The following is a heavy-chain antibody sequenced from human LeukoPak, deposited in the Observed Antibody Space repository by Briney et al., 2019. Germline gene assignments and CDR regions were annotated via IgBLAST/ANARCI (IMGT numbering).Heavy chain of an antibody. CDR1: GGSFSGYY. Sequence: SETLSLTCAVYGGSFSGYYWSWIRQPPGKGLEWIGEINHSGSTNYNPSLKSRATISVDMSKNQFSLKLSSVTAADTAVYYCARASWGDCSSTSCSPDYWGQGTLVTVSS. V-gene: IGHV4-34*01. J-gene: IGHJ4*02. CDR3: ARASWGDCSSTSCSPDY. CDR2: INHSGST. D-gene: IGHD2-2*01.